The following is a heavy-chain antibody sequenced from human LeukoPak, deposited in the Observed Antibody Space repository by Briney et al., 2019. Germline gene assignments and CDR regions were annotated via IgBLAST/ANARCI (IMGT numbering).Heavy chain of an antibody. CDR3: AKALGDWPTTLDY. CDR1: GFIFRHYA. D-gene: IGHD3-16*01. J-gene: IGHJ4*02. CDR2: ISGSGDST. Sequence: GGSLRLSCSASGFIFRHYAVNWVRQSPGKGLEWVSGISGSGDSTYYADSVKGRFAVSRDNSKNTLYLQMNSLTAADTAVYFCAKALGDWPTTLDYWGRGTLVTVSS. V-gene: IGHV3-23*01.